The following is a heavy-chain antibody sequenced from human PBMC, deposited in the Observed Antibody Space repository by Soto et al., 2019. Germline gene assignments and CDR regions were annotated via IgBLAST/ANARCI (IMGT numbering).Heavy chain of an antibody. Sequence: ASVKVSCKASGYTFTSYGISWLRQSPGQGLEWMGWISAYNGNTNYAQKLQGRVTMTTDTSTSTAYMELRSLRSDDTAVYYCARDRTGTDWFDPWGQGTLVTVSS. J-gene: IGHJ5*02. CDR1: GYTFTSYG. CDR3: ARDRTGTDWFDP. D-gene: IGHD1-1*01. CDR2: ISAYNGNT. V-gene: IGHV1-18*04.